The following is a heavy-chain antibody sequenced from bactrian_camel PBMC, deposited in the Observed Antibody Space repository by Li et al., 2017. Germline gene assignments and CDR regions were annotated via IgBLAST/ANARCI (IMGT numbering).Heavy chain of an antibody. CDR2: IDTKGRIT. J-gene: IGHJ4*01. Sequence: HVQLVESGGGSVQAGGSLKLSCSAAGSASGYMSSMYCAGWFRQAPGKTREGVAFIDTKGRITYADSVKGRFTSSQDSAKNTVFLQMNDLKPEDTATYFCATDSVMPTIVNMRPQLGRGPRSPSP. CDR1: GSASGYMS. V-gene: IGHV3S61*01. D-gene: IGHD4*01.